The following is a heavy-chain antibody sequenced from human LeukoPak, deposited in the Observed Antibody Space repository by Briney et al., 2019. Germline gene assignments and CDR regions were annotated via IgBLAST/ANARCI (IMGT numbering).Heavy chain of an antibody. CDR2: ISSSSSYI. Sequence: GGSLRLSCAASGFTFSSYSMNWVRQAPGKGLEWVSSISSSSSYIYYADSVKGRFTISRDNAKNSPYLQMNGLRAEDTAVYYCARAGGNSVGYWGQGTLVTVSS. J-gene: IGHJ4*02. D-gene: IGHD4-23*01. CDR1: GFTFSSYS. V-gene: IGHV3-21*01. CDR3: ARAGGNSVGY.